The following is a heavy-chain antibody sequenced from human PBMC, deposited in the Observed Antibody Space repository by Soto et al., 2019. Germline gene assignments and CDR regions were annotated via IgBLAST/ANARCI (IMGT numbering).Heavy chain of an antibody. Sequence: ASVKVSCKASGGTFSSYAISWVRQAPGQGLEWMGGIIPIFGTANYAQKFQGRVTITADESTSTAYMELSSLRSEDTAVYYCAREGNWNYPHYYYYYGMDVWGQGTTVTVSS. D-gene: IGHD1-7*01. CDR2: IIPIFGTA. CDR3: AREGNWNYPHYYYYYGMDV. CDR1: GGTFSSYA. J-gene: IGHJ6*02. V-gene: IGHV1-69*13.